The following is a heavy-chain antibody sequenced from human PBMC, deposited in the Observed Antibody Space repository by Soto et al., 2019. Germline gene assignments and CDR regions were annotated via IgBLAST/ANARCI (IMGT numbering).Heavy chain of an antibody. J-gene: IGHJ4*02. CDR2: ISGSGGST. CDR1: GFTFSSYA. V-gene: IGHV3-23*01. CDR3: AKSLPIFGVVIIRSYFDY. D-gene: IGHD3-3*01. Sequence: GGSLRLSCAASGFTFSSYAMSWVRQAPGKGLEWVSAISGSGGSTYYADSVKGRFTISRDNSKNTLYLQMNSLRAEDTAVYYCAKSLPIFGVVIIRSYFDYWGQGTLVTVSS.